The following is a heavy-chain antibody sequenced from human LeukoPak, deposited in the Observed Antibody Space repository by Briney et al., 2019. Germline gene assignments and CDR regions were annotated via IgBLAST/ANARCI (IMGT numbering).Heavy chain of an antibody. J-gene: IGHJ4*02. CDR3: ARDGPEYYFDY. CDR1: GFTFSSYA. CDR2: ISGSGDNT. Sequence: GSLRLSCAASGFTFSSYAMSWVRQAPGKGLEWVSGISGSGDNTYYADSVKGRFTISRDNAKNSLYLQMNSLRAEDTAVYYCARDGPEYYFDYWGQGTLVTVSS. V-gene: IGHV3-23*01.